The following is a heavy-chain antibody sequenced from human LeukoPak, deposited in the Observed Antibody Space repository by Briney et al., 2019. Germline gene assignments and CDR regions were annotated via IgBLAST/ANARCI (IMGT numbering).Heavy chain of an antibody. D-gene: IGHD1-26*01. CDR1: GGSISSSNW. Sequence: NPSETLSLTCAVSGGSISSSNWWSWVRQPPGKGLEWIGEINHSGSTNYNPSLRSRVTLSVDTSKNQFSLKLSSVTAADTAVFYCARGNGYRGGAAFDYWGQGTLVTVSS. V-gene: IGHV4-4*02. CDR2: INHSGST. CDR3: ARGNGYRGGAAFDY. J-gene: IGHJ4*02.